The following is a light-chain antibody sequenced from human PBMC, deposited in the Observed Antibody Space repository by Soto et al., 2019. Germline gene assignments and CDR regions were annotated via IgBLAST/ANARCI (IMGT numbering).Light chain of an antibody. CDR1: SSNIGNNA. J-gene: IGLJ2*01. CDR3: AAWDDSLNGLV. V-gene: IGLV1-36*01. Sequence: QPVLTQPPSVSEAPRQRVTISCSGSSSNIGNNAVNWYQQLPGKAPKLLIYYDDLPPSGVSDRFSGSKSGTSASLAISGLQSEDEADYYCAAWDDSLNGLVFGGGTKLTVL. CDR2: YDD.